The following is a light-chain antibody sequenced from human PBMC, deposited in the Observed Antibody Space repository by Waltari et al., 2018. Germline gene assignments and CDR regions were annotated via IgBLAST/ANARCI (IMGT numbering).Light chain of an antibody. CDR1: SSDVGAYNY. V-gene: IGLV2-14*03. Sequence: QSALTQPASVSGSPGQSITISCTGTSSDVGAYNYVSWYQQHPGKAPKLMILDVSIPPSRVSNRFSGSKSGNTASLTISGLQAEDEADYYCSSYISSSTLELFGGGTSLTVL. CDR2: DVS. CDR3: SSYISSSTLEL. J-gene: IGLJ2*01.